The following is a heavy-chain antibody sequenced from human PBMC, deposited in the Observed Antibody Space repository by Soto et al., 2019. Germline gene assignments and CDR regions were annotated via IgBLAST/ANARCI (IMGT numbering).Heavy chain of an antibody. Sequence: ASVKVSCKASGYTFTVYAIHWVRQAPGQRLEWMGWINAGNGNTKYSQKFQDRVTIARDTSASTAYMELSSLTSEDTAVYYCARLSHCGGDCYGDFDIWGQGKMVTVSS. CDR3: ARLSHCGGDCYGDFDI. CDR1: GYTFTVYA. CDR2: INAGNGNT. J-gene: IGHJ3*02. D-gene: IGHD2-21*01. V-gene: IGHV1-3*01.